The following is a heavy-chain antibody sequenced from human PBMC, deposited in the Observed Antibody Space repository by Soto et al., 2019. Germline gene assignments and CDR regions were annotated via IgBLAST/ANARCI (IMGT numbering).Heavy chain of an antibody. V-gene: IGHV3-72*01. CDR3: ARGNGATYSVNNRYYYDLDV. Sequence: EVQLVESGGGLVQPGGSLRLSCAASGFIFNDHDIEWVRQAPGKGLEWVGRARNRANSYTTEYAAAVKGRFTFSSDDSQSSVYLQMNSLQIEDTAVYYCARGNGATYSVNNRYYYDLDVWGQGTTVNVS. J-gene: IGHJ6*02. CDR1: GFIFNDHD. CDR2: ARNRANSYTT. D-gene: IGHD1-26*01.